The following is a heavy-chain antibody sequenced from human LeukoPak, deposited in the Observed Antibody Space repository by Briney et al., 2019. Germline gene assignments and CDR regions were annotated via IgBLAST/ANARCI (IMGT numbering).Heavy chain of an antibody. CDR2: IGRNSDYI. CDR1: GFTFGDYA. CDR3: ARDPTHDIVVVPAAPDY. V-gene: IGHV3-9*01. D-gene: IGHD2-2*01. J-gene: IGHJ4*02. Sequence: PGRSLRLSCAASGFTFGDYAMHWVRQVPGKGLEWVSGIGRNSDYIAYVDSVKGRFTISRDNSKNTLYLQMNSLRAEDTAVYYCARDPTHDIVVVPAAPDYWGQGTLVTVSS.